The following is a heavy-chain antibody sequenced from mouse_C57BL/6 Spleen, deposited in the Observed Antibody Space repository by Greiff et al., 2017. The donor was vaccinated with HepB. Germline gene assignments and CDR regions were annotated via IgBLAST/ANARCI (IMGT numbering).Heavy chain of an antibody. CDR3: ARVDYDGYFDY. Sequence: DVQLQESGPGLVKPSQSLSLTCSVTGYSITSGYFWYWIRQFPGSKLEWMGYISYDGSNNYNPSLQNRISITRDPSKNQFCLKLNSVTTEDTATYYSARVDYDGYFDYWGQGTTLTVSS. CDR1: GYSITSGYF. V-gene: IGHV3-6*01. CDR2: ISYDGSN. J-gene: IGHJ2*01. D-gene: IGHD2-4*01.